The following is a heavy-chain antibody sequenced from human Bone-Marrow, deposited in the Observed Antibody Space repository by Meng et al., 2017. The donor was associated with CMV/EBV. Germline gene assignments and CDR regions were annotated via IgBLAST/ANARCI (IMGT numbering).Heavy chain of an antibody. CDR2: VKHDASEK. Sequence: GESLKISCAASGFTFNRFWMTWVRQAPGRGLEWVANVKHDASEKNYVDSVKGRFAISRDNAKNSMYLQMNSLRVEDTAVYYCAFSSGWYTNYWGQGTLVNVSS. V-gene: IGHV3-7*01. D-gene: IGHD6-19*01. J-gene: IGHJ4*02. CDR3: AFSSGWYTNY. CDR1: GFTFNRFW.